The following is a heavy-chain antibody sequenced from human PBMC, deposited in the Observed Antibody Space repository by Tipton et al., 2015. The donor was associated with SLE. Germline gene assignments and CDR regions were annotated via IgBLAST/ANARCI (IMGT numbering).Heavy chain of an antibody. CDR3: ARGPFQRWPPGAY. D-gene: IGHD6-19*01. CDR1: GVSFSGYY. CDR2: IADTGST. J-gene: IGHJ4*02. Sequence: TLSLTCAVYGVSFSGYYWTWIRQPPGQGLEWIGEIADTGSTNYNPALKSRVTRSLDTSKSQFSLILNSLTAADTAVYYCARGPFQRWPPGAYWGKGTLVTVSS. V-gene: IGHV4-34*01.